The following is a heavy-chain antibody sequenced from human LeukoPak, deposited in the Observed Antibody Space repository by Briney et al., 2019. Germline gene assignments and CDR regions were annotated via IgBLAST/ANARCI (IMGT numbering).Heavy chain of an antibody. CDR2: ISDDGRNK. V-gene: IGHV3-30*18. Sequence: PGGSLRLSCAASGFTFSSYGMHWVRQAPGKGLEWVAGISDDGRNKYYADSVKGRFTISRDNSKNTLYLQMNSLRAEDTAVSYCAKDTRRQKQWLVSYYFDYWGQGTLVTVSS. CDR3: AKDTRRQKQWLVSYYFDY. J-gene: IGHJ4*02. CDR1: GFTFSSYG. D-gene: IGHD6-19*01.